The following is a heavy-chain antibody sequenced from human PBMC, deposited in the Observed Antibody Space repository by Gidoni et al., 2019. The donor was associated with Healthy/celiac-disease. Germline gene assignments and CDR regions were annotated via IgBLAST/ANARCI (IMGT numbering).Heavy chain of an antibody. D-gene: IGHD2-2*03. V-gene: IGHV4-34*01. CDR1: GGSFSGYY. Sequence: QVQLQQWGAGLWKPSETLSLTCAVYGGSFSGYYWSWIRQPPGKGLEWIGEINHSGSTNYNPSLKSRVTISVDTSKNQCSLKLSSVTAADTAVYYCAREDGYCSSTSCAIFDYWGQGTLVTVSS. J-gene: IGHJ4*02. CDR3: AREDGYCSSTSCAIFDY. CDR2: INHSGST.